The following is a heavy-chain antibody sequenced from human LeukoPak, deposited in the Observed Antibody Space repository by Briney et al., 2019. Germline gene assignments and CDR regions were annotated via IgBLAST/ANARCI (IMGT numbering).Heavy chain of an antibody. Sequence: GASVKISCKASGYTFTSYAVNWVRQAPGQGLEWMGWINTNTGNPTYAQGFTGRFVFSLDTSVSTAYLEISSLKAEDTAVYYCGREYIDPTLGGYGSGSYIDYWGQGTLVTVSS. J-gene: IGHJ4*02. D-gene: IGHD3-10*01. V-gene: IGHV7-4-1*02. CDR3: GREYIDPTLGGYGSGSYIDY. CDR1: GYTFTSYA. CDR2: INTNTGNP.